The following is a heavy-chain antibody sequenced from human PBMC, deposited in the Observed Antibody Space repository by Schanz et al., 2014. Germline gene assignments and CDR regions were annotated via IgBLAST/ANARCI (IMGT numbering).Heavy chain of an antibody. V-gene: IGHV3-23*04. Sequence: VQLVESGGGLVKPGGSLRLSCAASGFTFSDYYMSWIRQAPGKGLEWVSAISGSGGSTYYADSVKGRFTISRDNSKNTLYLQMNSLRAEDTAVYYCARAHGNNWYGKGLDYWGQGTQVTVSS. D-gene: IGHD1-1*01. CDR2: ISGSGGST. CDR1: GFTFSDYY. J-gene: IGHJ4*02. CDR3: ARAHGNNWYGKGLDY.